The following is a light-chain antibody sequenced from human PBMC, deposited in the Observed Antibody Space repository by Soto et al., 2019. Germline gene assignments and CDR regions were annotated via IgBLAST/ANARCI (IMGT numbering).Light chain of an antibody. Sequence: DIQMTQSPSTLSASVGARVPITCRASQSISSYLNWYQQKPGKAPKLLIYAASSLQSGVPSRFSGSVSGTDFTLTISSLQPEDFATYYCQQSYSTPRTFGQGTKVDI. CDR1: QSISSY. J-gene: IGKJ1*01. V-gene: IGKV1-39*01. CDR2: AAS. CDR3: QQSYSTPRT.